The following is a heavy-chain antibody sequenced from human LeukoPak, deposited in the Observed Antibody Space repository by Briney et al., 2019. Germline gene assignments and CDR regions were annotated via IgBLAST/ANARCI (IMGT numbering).Heavy chain of an antibody. CDR1: GGSISSYY. CDR2: IYDSGST. Sequence: PSETLSLTCTVSGGSISSYYWSWIRQPPGKGLEWIGYIYDSGSTNYNPSLKSRVTISVDTSKNQFSLKLSSVTAADTAVYYCAGQPGYSSGWYTYWGQGTLVTVSS. J-gene: IGHJ4*02. D-gene: IGHD6-19*01. CDR3: AGQPGYSSGWYTY. V-gene: IGHV4-59*01.